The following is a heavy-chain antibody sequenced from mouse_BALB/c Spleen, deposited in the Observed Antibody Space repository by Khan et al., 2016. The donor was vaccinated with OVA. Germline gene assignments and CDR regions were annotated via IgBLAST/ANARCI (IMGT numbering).Heavy chain of an antibody. CDR3: TRGEGYYGNPYAIDF. D-gene: IGHD2-1*01. V-gene: IGHV5-6-4*01. CDR1: GFTFSSYT. Sequence: EVALVESGGGLVKPGGSLKLSCAASGFTFSSYTMSWVRQTPEKRLEWVATISSGGTYTYYVDSVEGRFTLSRDNAKNTLYLEMTSLKSEDTAIYYCTRGEGYYGNPYAIDFWGQGTSVTVSS. CDR2: ISSGGTYT. J-gene: IGHJ4*01.